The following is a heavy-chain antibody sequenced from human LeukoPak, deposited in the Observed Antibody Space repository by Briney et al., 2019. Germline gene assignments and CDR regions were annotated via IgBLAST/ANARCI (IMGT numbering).Heavy chain of an antibody. CDR1: GGSVSGYY. Sequence: NSSETLSLTCAVYGGSVSGYYWSWIRQPPGKGLEWIGEISHRGRTHYNPSLKGRVTMSVDTSKNQFALEVDSVTAADTAVYYCARIPLYFLEPFDYWGQGILVTVSS. J-gene: IGHJ4*02. CDR3: ARIPLYFLEPFDY. V-gene: IGHV4-34*01. CDR2: ISHRGRT. D-gene: IGHD3-3*01.